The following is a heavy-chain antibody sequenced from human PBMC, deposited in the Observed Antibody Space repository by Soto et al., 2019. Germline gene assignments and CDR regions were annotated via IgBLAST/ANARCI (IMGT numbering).Heavy chain of an antibody. J-gene: IGHJ4*02. D-gene: IGHD3-16*01. Sequence: GGSLRLSCAASGFTFSGYAMHWVRQASGKGLEWVGHIRREANSYATTYAASVKGRFTISRDDSKNTAYLQMNSLKTEDTAVYYCTRPGERNDYWGQGTLVTVS. CDR2: IRREANSYAT. V-gene: IGHV3-73*01. CDR1: GFTFSGYA. CDR3: TRPGERNDY.